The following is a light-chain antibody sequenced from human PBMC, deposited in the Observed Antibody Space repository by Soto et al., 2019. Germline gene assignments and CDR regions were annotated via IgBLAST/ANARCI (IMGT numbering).Light chain of an antibody. CDR1: SSDVGGYNY. V-gene: IGLV2-14*01. J-gene: IGLJ1*01. CDR2: EVS. CDR3: SSYTSSSTPLYV. Sequence: QSALTQPASVSGSPGQSITISCTGTSSDVGGYNYFSWYQQHPGKAPQLMIYEVSNRPSGVANRFSGSKSGNTASLTISGLQAEDEADYYCSSYTSSSTPLYVFGTGTKLTVL.